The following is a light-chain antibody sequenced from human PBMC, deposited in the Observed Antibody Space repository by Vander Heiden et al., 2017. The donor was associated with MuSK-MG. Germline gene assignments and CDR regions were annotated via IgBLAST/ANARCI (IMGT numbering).Light chain of an antibody. CDR1: QSPLHSNGYNY. V-gene: IGKV2-28*01. J-gene: IGKJ1*01. CDR3: RQALQASQT. CDR2: LGS. Sequence: MVMTQSPLSLPVTPGEPASISCRSSQSPLHSNGYNYLDWYLQRPGLSPQLLIYLGSHRASRVPDRSHDSASGTDFTLKINIVKAEPLRVYYSRQALQASQTFGQGTKLEIK.